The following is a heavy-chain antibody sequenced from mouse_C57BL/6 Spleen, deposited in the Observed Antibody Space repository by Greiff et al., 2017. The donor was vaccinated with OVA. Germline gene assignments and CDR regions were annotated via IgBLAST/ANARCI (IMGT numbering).Heavy chain of an antibody. D-gene: IGHD2-4*01. CDR1: GYTFTSYW. V-gene: IGHV1-52*01. CDR2: IDPSDSET. Sequence: QVQLKQPGAELVRPGSSVKLSCKASGYTFTSYWMHWVKQRPIQGLEWIGNIDPSDSETHYNQKFKDKATLTVDKSSSTAYMQLSSLTSEDSAVYYCARGNYYDYDGPLYYAMDYWGQGTSVTVSS. J-gene: IGHJ4*01. CDR3: ARGNYYDYDGPLYYAMDY.